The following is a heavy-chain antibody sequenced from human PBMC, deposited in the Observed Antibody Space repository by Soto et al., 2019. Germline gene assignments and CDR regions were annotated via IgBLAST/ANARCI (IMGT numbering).Heavy chain of an antibody. CDR2: IYPGDSDT. CDR1: GYSSTSYW. D-gene: IGHD1-1*01. Sequence: PGESLKISCQGSGYSSTSYWIGWVRQMPGKGLEWMGIIYPGDSDTRYSPSFQGQVTISADKSISTAYLQWSSLKASDTAMYYCVRTNWNDAVMFGDWGQGSLVSIAS. V-gene: IGHV5-51*01. J-gene: IGHJ4*02. CDR3: VRTNWNDAVMFGD.